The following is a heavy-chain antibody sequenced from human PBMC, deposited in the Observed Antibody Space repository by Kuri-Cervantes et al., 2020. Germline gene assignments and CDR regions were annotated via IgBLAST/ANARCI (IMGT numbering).Heavy chain of an antibody. CDR2: IRYDETKK. CDR1: GFRFSSYG. J-gene: IGHJ6*04. CDR3: AKDTVSGSSXNYKSYFDV. D-gene: IGHD3-16*01. Sequence: GGSLRLSCEASGFRFSSYGMHWVRQGPDKGLEWVAYIRYDETKKHYGDSVKGRFAISRDNSKNTLYLQMDSLRLEDTALYYCAKDTVSGSSXNYKSYFDVWGKGTTVTVSS. V-gene: IGHV3-30*02.